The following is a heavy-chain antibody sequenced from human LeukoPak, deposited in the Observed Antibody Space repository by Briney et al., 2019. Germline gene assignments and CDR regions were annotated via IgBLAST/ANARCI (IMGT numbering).Heavy chain of an antibody. J-gene: IGHJ4*02. V-gene: IGHV1-69*05. D-gene: IGHD3-10*01. CDR2: TIPRFGST. CDR1: GVSFSTSA. CDR3: ATEGYDLGTFFLDC. Sequence: ASVKVSCKASGVSFSTSAISWVRHAPGQGLEWMGGTIPRFGSTNYAQSFKGRVTITTDEPTSTAYMGLTSLRYEDTAVYYCATEGYDLGTFFLDCWGQGTLVTVSS.